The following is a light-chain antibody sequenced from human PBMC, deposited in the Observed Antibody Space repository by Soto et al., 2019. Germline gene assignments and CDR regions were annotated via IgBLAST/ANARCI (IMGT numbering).Light chain of an antibody. CDR2: SNI. Sequence: QAVVTQPPSVSGAPGQRVTISCTGSSSNIGAGYDVHWYQQFPGTAPKLLIFSNINRPSGVPDRFSGSKYGTSASLAITGLQAEDEADYYCQSYDSSLSGYVVFGGGTQLTVL. CDR3: QSYDSSLSGYVV. J-gene: IGLJ2*01. CDR1: SSNIGAGYD. V-gene: IGLV1-40*01.